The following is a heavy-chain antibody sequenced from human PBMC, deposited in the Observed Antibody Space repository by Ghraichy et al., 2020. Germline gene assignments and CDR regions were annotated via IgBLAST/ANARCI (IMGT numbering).Heavy chain of an antibody. J-gene: IGHJ6*04. CDR2: FNQSGNT. Sequence: SQTLSLTCLVYDCSFRGYNSTWNPSPLRYELVCLGQFNQSGNTNYNPSLKSRVTISVHTSTNQFSLRLSSVTAADTAVYYCARATLRDVKDVSSKETKVNASS. CDR1: DCSFRGYN. V-gene: IGHV4-34*01. D-gene: IGHD3-16*01. CDR3: ARATLRDVKDV.